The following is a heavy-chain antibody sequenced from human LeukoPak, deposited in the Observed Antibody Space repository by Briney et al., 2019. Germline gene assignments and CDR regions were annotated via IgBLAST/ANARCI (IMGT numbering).Heavy chain of an antibody. CDR1: GGSISGSD. CDR2: MYYSGRT. CDR3: ARLLDYDNSGDPDTFDF. D-gene: IGHD3-22*01. J-gene: IGHJ3*01. Sequence: PSGTLSLTCTLSGGSISGSDWSWIRQPPGKGLEWIAFMYYSGRTRHNPSLQSRVTISLDTSINNLSLQLLSVTAADTAVYYCARLLDYDNSGDPDTFDFWGQGTMVTVSP. V-gene: IGHV4-59*08.